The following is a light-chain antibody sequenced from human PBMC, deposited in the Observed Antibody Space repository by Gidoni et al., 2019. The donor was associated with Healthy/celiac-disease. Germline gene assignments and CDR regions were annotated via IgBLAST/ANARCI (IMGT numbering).Light chain of an antibody. CDR2: EVS. J-gene: IGLJ1*01. CDR3: SSYTSSSTYV. V-gene: IGLV2-14*01. CDR1: SSDVGGYNY. Sequence: QSALTQPASVSGTPGQSITISCTGTSSDVGGYNYVCWYQHDPGKAPKLMFYEVSNRPSAVSTRFSGSKSGNTASLTLSGLQAEDEADYYCSSYTSSSTYVFGTGTKVTVL.